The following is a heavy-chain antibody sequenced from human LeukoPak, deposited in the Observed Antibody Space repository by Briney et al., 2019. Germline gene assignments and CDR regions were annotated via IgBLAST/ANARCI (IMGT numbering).Heavy chain of an antibody. D-gene: IGHD6-13*01. V-gene: IGHV1-69*13. Sequence: ASVKVSCKASGGTFSSYAISWVRQAPGQGLEWMRGIIPIFGTANYAQKFQGRVTITADESTSTAYMELSSLRSEDTAVYYCARGRGSSSWYESFDYWGQGTLVTVSS. J-gene: IGHJ4*02. CDR1: GGTFSSYA. CDR2: IIPIFGTA. CDR3: ARGRGSSSWYESFDY.